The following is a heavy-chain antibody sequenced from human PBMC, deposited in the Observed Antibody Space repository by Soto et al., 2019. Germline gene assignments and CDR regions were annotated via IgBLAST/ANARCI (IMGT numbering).Heavy chain of an antibody. CDR1: GGSISSYY. D-gene: IGHD2-8*02. J-gene: IGHJ4*02. Sequence: QVQLQESGPGLVKPSETLSLTCTVSGGSISSYYWSWIRQPPGKGLEWIGYIYYSGSTNYNPSLKSRVTISVDTSKNQFSLKLSSVTAADTAVYYCARDTGGGNPFDYWGQGTLVTVSS. V-gene: IGHV4-59*01. CDR2: IYYSGST. CDR3: ARDTGGGNPFDY.